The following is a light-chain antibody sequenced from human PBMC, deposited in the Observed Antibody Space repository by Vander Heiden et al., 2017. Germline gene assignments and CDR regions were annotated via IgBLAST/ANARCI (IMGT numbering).Light chain of an antibody. J-gene: IGKJ5*01. V-gene: IGKV3D-11*02. CDR2: DAS. CDR1: QSVSSY. CDR3: QQRSNWHPIT. Sequence: EIVLPQSPATLSLSPGERATLSCRASQSVSSYLAWYQQKPGQAPRLLIYDASNRATGIPARFSGSGPGTDFTLTISSLEPEDFAVYYCQQRSNWHPITFGQGTRLEIK.